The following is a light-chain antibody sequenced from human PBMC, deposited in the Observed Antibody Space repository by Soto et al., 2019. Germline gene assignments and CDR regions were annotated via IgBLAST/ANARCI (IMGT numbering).Light chain of an antibody. CDR3: QTWGTGIHVV. CDR2: LNSDGSH. V-gene: IGLV4-69*01. J-gene: IGLJ2*01. CDR1: SVHSSYA. Sequence: QPVLTQSPSASASLGASGKLTCTLSSVHSSYAIAWHQQQPEKGPRYLMKLNSDGSHSKGDGIPDRFSGSSSGAERYLSISSRQSEDEADYFCQTWGTGIHVVFGGGTKLTVL.